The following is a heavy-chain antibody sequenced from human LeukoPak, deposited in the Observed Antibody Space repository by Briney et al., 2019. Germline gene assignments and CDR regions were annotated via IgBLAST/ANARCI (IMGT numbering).Heavy chain of an antibody. Sequence: SETLSLTCTVSGGSISSSGYYWGWIRQPPGKGLEWIGYIYHSGSTYYNPSLKSRVTISVDRSKNQFSLKLSSVTAADTAVYYCARGRRGYYYDSSGYTDYFDYWGQGTLVTVSS. J-gene: IGHJ4*02. CDR3: ARGRRGYYYDSSGYTDYFDY. CDR2: IYHSGST. V-gene: IGHV4-30-2*01. CDR1: GGSISSSGYY. D-gene: IGHD3-22*01.